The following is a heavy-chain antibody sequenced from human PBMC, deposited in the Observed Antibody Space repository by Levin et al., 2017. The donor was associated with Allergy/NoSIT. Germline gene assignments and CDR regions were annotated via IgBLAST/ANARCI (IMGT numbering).Heavy chain of an antibody. V-gene: IGHV4-39*01. CDR3: ARHLYRGFAVFDS. Sequence: SETLSLTCNVSGGSITSRNYYWGWVRQTPGKGLEWIATIYYNGNTYYNPSLKSRVYISLDTSKNQFSLRLNSVTAADTAVFFCARHLYRGFAVFDSWGQGALVTVSS. D-gene: IGHD3-10*01. CDR1: GGSITSRNYY. CDR2: IYYNGNT. J-gene: IGHJ4*02.